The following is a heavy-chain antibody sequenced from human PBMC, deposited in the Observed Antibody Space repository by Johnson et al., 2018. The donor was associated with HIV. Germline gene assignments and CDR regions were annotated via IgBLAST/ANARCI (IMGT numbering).Heavy chain of an antibody. V-gene: IGHV3-7*01. CDR2: IKQDGSNK. J-gene: IGHJ3*02. D-gene: IGHD6-6*01. CDR1: GFTFSSYW. CDR3: ARAKSIAIRGGAFDI. Sequence: VQLVKSGGGVVQPGRSLRLSCAASGFTFSSYWMSWVRQAPGKGLEWVANIKQDGSNKNYADSVKGRFTISRDNSKNTLYLQMNSLRADDTAVYYCARAKSIAIRGGAFDIWGQGTTVTVSS.